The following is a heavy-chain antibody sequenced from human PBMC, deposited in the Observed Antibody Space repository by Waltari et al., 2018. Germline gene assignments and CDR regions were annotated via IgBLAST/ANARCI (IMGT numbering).Heavy chain of an antibody. CDR3: ARDWDGDYGYYFDY. V-gene: IGHV3-30*01. CDR2: ISYDGSNK. J-gene: IGHJ4*02. CDR1: GFTFSSSA. D-gene: IGHD4-17*01. Sequence: QVQLVESGGGVVQPGRSLGRSCAASGFTFSSSAMNWVRKAPGKGLEWVAVISYDGSNKYYADSVKGRFTISRDNSKNTLYLQMNSLRAEDTAVYYCARDWDGDYGYYFDYWGQGTLVTVSS.